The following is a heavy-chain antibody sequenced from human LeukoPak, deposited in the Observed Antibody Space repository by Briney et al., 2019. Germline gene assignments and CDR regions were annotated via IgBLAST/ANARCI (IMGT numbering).Heavy chain of an antibody. Sequence: PSETLSLTCTVSGGSISSSSYYWGWIRQPPGKGLEWIGSIYYSGSTYYNPSLKSRVTISVDMSKNQFSLKLRSVTAADTAVYYCARQDSVWVPPTSWGQGTLVTVSS. V-gene: IGHV4-39*01. J-gene: IGHJ4*02. CDR1: GGSISSSSYY. D-gene: IGHD1-26*01. CDR3: ARQDSVWVPPTS. CDR2: IYYSGST.